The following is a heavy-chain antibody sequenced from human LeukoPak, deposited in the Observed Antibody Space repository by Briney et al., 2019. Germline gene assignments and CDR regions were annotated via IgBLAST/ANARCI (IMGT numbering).Heavy chain of an antibody. V-gene: IGHV4-4*07. D-gene: IGHD6-6*01. Sequence: SETLSLTCTVSGGSISSYYWSWIRQPAGKGLEWIGRIYTSGSTNYNPSLKSRVTISVDTSKNQFSLKLSSVTAADTAVYYCARGSSSSGYYYYMDVWGKGTTVTVSS. CDR2: IYTSGST. J-gene: IGHJ6*03. CDR3: ARGSSSSGYYYYMDV. CDR1: GGSISSYY.